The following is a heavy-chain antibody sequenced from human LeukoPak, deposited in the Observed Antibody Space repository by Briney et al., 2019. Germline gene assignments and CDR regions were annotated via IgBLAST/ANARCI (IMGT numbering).Heavy chain of an antibody. CDR1: GFTFSDVW. V-gene: IGHV3-15*01. D-gene: IGHD1-14*01. CDR3: TTGPEGHPYKFDY. Sequence: GVSLRLSCAVSGFTFSDVWMSWVRQAPGKGLEWVGRIRSNTDVGTTEYAEPLKGRFTISRDDSKNTVFLQINSLKTEDTAMYYCTTGPEGHPYKFDYWGQGTLVTVCS. J-gene: IGHJ4*02. CDR2: IRSNTDVGTT.